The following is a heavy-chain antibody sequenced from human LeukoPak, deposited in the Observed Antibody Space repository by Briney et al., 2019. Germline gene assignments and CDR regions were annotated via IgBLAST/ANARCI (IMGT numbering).Heavy chain of an antibody. D-gene: IGHD5-18*01. J-gene: IGHJ4*02. CDR2: IKKDGSEK. Sequence: GGSLRLSCAASGFTFSSYWMSWVRQAPGKGLEWVANIKKDGSEKYYVDSVRGRFTISRDNGKTSLYLQMNSLRAEDTAVYYCARDLSGVTGYTYGRGIDYWGQGPLVTVSS. V-gene: IGHV3-7*01. CDR1: GFTFSSYW. CDR3: ARDLSGVTGYTYGRGIDY.